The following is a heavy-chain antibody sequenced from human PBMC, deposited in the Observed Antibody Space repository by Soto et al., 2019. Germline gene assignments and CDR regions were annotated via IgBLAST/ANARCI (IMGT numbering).Heavy chain of an antibody. CDR2: INAGDDNT. CDR3: ARKRLGGWWFDT. CDR1: GYTFINYA. Sequence: QVQLVQSGAEVKKPGASVKVSCKASGYTFINYAIHWVRQAPGQRLEWMGWINAGDDNTKYSQKFQGRVTITRDTSASTSYMELSTLKSEDTAVYYCARKRLGGWWFDTWGQGTLVIVSS. V-gene: IGHV1-3*01. J-gene: IGHJ5*02. D-gene: IGHD6-19*01.